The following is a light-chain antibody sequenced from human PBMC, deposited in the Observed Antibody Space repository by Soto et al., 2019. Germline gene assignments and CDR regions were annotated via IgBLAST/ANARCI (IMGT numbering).Light chain of an antibody. Sequence: QSALTQPASVSGSPGQSITISCTETSSDVGAYNYVSWYQQHPGKAPKLMIYDVSNRPSGVSNRFSGSKSGNTASLTISGLQAEDEAHYYCSSYTSSSTFVVFGGGTKVTVL. V-gene: IGLV2-14*01. CDR2: DVS. J-gene: IGLJ2*01. CDR1: SSDVGAYNY. CDR3: SSYTSSSTFVV.